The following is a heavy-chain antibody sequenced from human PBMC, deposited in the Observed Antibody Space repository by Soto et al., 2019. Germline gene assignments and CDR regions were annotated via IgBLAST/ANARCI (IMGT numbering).Heavy chain of an antibody. CDR1: GYTFTGYY. CDR3: GRDARGDEAPMDY. D-gene: IGHD3-10*01. J-gene: IGHJ4*02. Sequence: QVQLVQSGAEVKKPGASVKVSCKASGYTFTGYYMHWVRQAPGQGLEWMGWINPNSGGTNYAQKFQGWVTMTRDTSFSTAYMELSRLRSDDTAVYYGGRDARGDEAPMDYWGQGTLVTVSS. CDR2: INPNSGGT. V-gene: IGHV1-2*04.